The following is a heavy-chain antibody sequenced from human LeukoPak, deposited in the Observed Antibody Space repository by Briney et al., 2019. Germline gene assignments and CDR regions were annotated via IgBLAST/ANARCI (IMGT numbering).Heavy chain of an antibody. V-gene: IGHV3-73*01. CDR3: TRSPAAGTRYYGMDV. CDR1: GFTFSGSA. J-gene: IGHJ6*02. Sequence: GRSLRLSCAASGFTFSGSAMHWVRQASGKGLEWVGRIRSKANSYATAYAASVKGRFTISRDDSKNTAYLQMNSLKTEDTAVYYCTRSPAAGTRYYGMDVWGQGTTVTVSS. CDR2: IRSKANSYAT. D-gene: IGHD6-13*01.